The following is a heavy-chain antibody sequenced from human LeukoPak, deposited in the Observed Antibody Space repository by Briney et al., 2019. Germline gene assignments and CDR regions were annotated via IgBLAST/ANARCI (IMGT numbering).Heavy chain of an antibody. CDR1: GFTFSSSA. Sequence: GGSLRLSCAASGFTFSSSAMSWVRQAPGKGLEWVSTISGSGGSTYYADSVKGRFTISRDTSKNTLYLQMSSLRAEDTAIYYCATLSGYLHHWGQGTLVTVSS. J-gene: IGHJ4*02. D-gene: IGHD1-26*01. V-gene: IGHV3-23*01. CDR3: ATLSGYLHH. CDR2: ISGSGGST.